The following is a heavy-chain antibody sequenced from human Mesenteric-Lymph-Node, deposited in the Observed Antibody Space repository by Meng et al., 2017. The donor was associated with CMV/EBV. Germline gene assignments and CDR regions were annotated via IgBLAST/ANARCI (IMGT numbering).Heavy chain of an antibody. CDR1: GFTFGTYW. CDR3: AKDPYDSSGYYVDY. V-gene: IGHV3-7*03. J-gene: IGHJ4*02. CDR2: INQDGSGR. D-gene: IGHD3-22*01. Sequence: GGSLRLSCEASGFTFGTYWMAWVRQAPGKGLEWVAYINQDGSGRLHADSVKGRFTISRDNPENTLYLQMNSLRAEDTAVYYCAKDPYDSSGYYVDYWGQGTLVTVSS.